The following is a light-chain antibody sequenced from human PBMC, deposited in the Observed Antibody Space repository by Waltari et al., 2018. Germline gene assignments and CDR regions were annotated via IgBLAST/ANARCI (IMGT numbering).Light chain of an antibody. CDR2: EDT. CDR3: GTWDSSLSGAV. Sequence: QSVLTQPPSVSAAPGQRVTIPCSGVSSNIGKNYVSWYRQFPGSAPKLLIYEDTERPAGVPGRFSGSKSGTSATLDITGLQPGDEAEYYCGTWDSSLSGAVFGGGTLLTVL. J-gene: IGLJ7*01. V-gene: IGLV1-51*02. CDR1: SSNIGKNY.